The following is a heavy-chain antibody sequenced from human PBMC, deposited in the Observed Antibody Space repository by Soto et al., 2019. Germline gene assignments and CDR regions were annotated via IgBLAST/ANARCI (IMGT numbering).Heavy chain of an antibody. CDR1: GFTFSTYD. CDR3: ARGQYDIVTGYQDY. D-gene: IGHD3-9*01. V-gene: IGHV3-13*01. Sequence: EVQLVESGGGLVQPGGSLRLSCAASGFTFSTYDMHWVRQATGNGLEWVSALDTAGDTSYPGSVEGRFTISRENANNSVYLQRTSQRAGDTAVYYCARGQYDIVTGYQDYWGQGTLVTVSS. CDR2: LDTAGDT. J-gene: IGHJ4*02.